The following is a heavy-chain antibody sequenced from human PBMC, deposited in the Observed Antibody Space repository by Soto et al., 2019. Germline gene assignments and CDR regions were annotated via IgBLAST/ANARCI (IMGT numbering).Heavy chain of an antibody. Sequence: QVQLQESGPGLVKPSETLSLTCTVSGGSISSYYWSWIRQPPGKGLEWIGYIYYSGSTNYNPSLKSRVTISVDTSKNQFSLKLSSVTAADTAVYYCARDYYDSSGYYYGRDAFDIWGQGTMVTVSS. CDR3: ARDYYDSSGYYYGRDAFDI. CDR1: GGSISSYY. J-gene: IGHJ3*02. CDR2: IYYSGST. D-gene: IGHD3-22*01. V-gene: IGHV4-59*01.